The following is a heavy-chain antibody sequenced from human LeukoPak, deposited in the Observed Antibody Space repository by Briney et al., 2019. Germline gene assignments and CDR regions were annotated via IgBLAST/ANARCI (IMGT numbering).Heavy chain of an antibody. J-gene: IGHJ4*02. D-gene: IGHD3-22*01. CDR1: GFTFSSYA. CDR2: LTSSGDGT. Sequence: GGSLRLSCAASGFTFSSYAMTWVRQAPGRGLGWVSSLTSSGDGTYYADYVKGRFTISRDNAKNSLYLQMNSLRAEDTAVYYCARDIYYDSSGYYGSVYWGQGTLVTVSS. V-gene: IGHV3-23*01. CDR3: ARDIYYDSSGYYGSVY.